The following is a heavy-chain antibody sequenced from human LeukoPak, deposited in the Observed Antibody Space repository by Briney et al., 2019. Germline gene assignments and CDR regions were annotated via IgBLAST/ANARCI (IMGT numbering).Heavy chain of an antibody. CDR2: IYYSGST. J-gene: IGHJ4*02. CDR3: ARDPDTVTTPGPHGY. V-gene: IGHV4-39*07. CDR1: GGSISSSSYY. D-gene: IGHD4-17*01. Sequence: SETLSLTCTVSGGSISSSSYYWGWIRQPPGKGLEWIGSIYYSGSTYYNPSLKSRVTISVDTSKHQFSLKLSSVTAADTAVYYCARDPDTVTTPGPHGYWGQGTLVTVSS.